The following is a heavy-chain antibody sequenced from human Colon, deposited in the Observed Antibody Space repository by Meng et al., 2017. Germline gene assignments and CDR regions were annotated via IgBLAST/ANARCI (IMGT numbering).Heavy chain of an antibody. D-gene: IGHD3-10*01. CDR1: GFNFNTFA. V-gene: IGHV3-23*01. CDR2: ITGDGHQT. CDR3: AKGVANDMVDWFDP. J-gene: IGHJ5*02. Sequence: GESLKISCAASGFNFNTFAMMWVRRAPGKGLEWVATITGDGHQTFYTESVRGRFTISRDNSKDTVFLHLNSLRAEDTAIYYCAKGVANDMVDWFDPWGHGNQVTGAS.